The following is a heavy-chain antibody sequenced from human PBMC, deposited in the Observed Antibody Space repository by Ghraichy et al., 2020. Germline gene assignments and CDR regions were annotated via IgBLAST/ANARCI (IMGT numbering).Heavy chain of an antibody. Sequence: GGSLSGYYWSWIRQPPGKGLEWIGYIHYSGITKYNPSLESRVTLSVDMSKNQFSLGLSSVTAADTARYYCARLRAMTPTHNFYHSLDVWGLGTTVTVSS. J-gene: IGHJ6*02. V-gene: IGHV4-59*01. CDR3: ARLRAMTPTHNFYHSLDV. CDR2: IHYSGIT. CDR1: GGSLSGYY.